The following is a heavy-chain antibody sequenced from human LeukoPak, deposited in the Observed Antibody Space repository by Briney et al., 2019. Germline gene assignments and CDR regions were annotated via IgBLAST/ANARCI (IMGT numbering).Heavy chain of an antibody. J-gene: IGHJ4*02. CDR1: GFTFSDQY. CDR2: ISSRSNDI. D-gene: IGHD2-8*02. CDR3: TKGGYNTSWYWFF. Sequence: PGGSLRLSCAASGFTFSDQYMTWIRQARGKGLEWVAQISSRSNDINYADSVKGRFTISRDNAKLSVYLVMNSLRVEDTAVYYCTKGGYNTSWYWFFWGQGTLVIISS. V-gene: IGHV3-11*06.